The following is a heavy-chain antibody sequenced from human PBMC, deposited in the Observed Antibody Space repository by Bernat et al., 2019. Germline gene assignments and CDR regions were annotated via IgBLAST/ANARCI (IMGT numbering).Heavy chain of an antibody. V-gene: IGHV3-33*06. Sequence: QVQLVESGGGVAQPGRSLRLSCAASGFSLSTYGMHWVRQAPGKGLEWVAVIWYDGSNKYFADSVKGRFTISRDTSKNTLYLQMDSLRAEDTAVYYCAKVASRYCSGGSCSSGYFDYWGQGNLVTISA. D-gene: IGHD2-15*01. CDR2: IWYDGSNK. CDR3: AKVASRYCSGGSCSSGYFDY. J-gene: IGHJ4*02. CDR1: GFSLSTYG.